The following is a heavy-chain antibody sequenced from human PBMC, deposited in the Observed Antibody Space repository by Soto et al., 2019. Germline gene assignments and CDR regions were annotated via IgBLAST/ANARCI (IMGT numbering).Heavy chain of an antibody. J-gene: IGHJ6*02. Sequence: GESLKISGKGSGYSFTSYWISWVRQMPGKGLEWMGRIDPSDSYTNYSPSFQGHVAISADKSISTAYLQWSSLKASDTAMYYCARHRYCSSTSCYGYYGMDVWGQGTTVTVSS. CDR1: GYSFTSYW. V-gene: IGHV5-10-1*01. CDR3: ARHRYCSSTSCYGYYGMDV. D-gene: IGHD2-2*01. CDR2: IDPSDSYT.